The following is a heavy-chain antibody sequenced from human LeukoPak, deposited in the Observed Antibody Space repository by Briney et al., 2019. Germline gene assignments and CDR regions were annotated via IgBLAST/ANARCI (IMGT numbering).Heavy chain of an antibody. CDR3: AKAGDYDYVWGSPGRASYYFDY. CDR1: GFAFSRYW. CDR2: IYRDGSDK. V-gene: IGHV3-74*01. Sequence: GGSLRLSCAASGFAFSRYWMHWVRQAPGKGLVWVSRIYRDGSDKIYADSVKGRFTISRDNAKNTLYLQMNSLRAEDTAVYCCAKAGDYDYVWGSPGRASYYFDYWGQGTLVTVSS. J-gene: IGHJ4*02. D-gene: IGHD3-16*01.